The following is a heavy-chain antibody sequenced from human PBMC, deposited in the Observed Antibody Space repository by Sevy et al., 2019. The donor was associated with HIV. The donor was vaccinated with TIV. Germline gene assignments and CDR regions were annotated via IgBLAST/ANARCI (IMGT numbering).Heavy chain of an antibody. Sequence: GGSRRLSGAASGFSVSSHAMHWVRQAPGKGLEWVALLSYDGGAQYYVDSVKGRFSISRDNSKNILYLQMNSLRPADTALYYCTRDAGYSVGWYPSNYWGQGTLVTVSS. CDR1: GFSVSSHA. J-gene: IGHJ4*02. V-gene: IGHV3-30*04. CDR2: LSYDGGAQ. CDR3: TRDAGYSVGWYPSNY. D-gene: IGHD6-19*01.